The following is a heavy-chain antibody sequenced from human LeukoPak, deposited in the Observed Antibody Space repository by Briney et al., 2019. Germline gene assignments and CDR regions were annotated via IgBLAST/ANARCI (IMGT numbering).Heavy chain of an antibody. V-gene: IGHV3-23*01. Sequence: GGSLRLSCAASGFTFSSYAMSWVRKAPGKGMEWVSAISGSGGSTYYADSVKGRFTISRDNSKNTLYLQMNSLRVEDTAMYYCARVGREYSSSSPPDYWGQGTLVTVSS. CDR2: ISGSGGST. D-gene: IGHD6-6*01. CDR1: GFTFSSYA. J-gene: IGHJ4*02. CDR3: ARVGREYSSSSPPDY.